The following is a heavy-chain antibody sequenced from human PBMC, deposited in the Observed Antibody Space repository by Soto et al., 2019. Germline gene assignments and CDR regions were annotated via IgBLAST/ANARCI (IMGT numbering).Heavy chain of an antibody. CDR2: ISGSGGST. Sequence: GGSLRLSCAASGFTFSSYAMSWVRQAPGKGLEWVSAISGSGGSTYYADSVKGRFTISRDNSKNTLYLQMNSLRAEDTAVYYCAKNIQYWSGGSCYSPTDHYYMDVWGKGTTVTVSS. CDR1: GFTFSSYA. CDR3: AKNIQYWSGGSCYSPTDHYYMDV. D-gene: IGHD2-15*01. J-gene: IGHJ6*03. V-gene: IGHV3-23*01.